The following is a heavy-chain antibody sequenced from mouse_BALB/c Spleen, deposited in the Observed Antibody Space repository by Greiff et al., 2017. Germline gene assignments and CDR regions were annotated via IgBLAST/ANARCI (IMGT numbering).Heavy chain of an antibody. CDR3: ARQGHITTVPFDY. Sequence: DVKLVESGGGLVKPGGSLKLSCAASGFTFSSYAMSWVRQTPEKRLEWVATISSGGSYTYYPDSVKGRFTISRDNAKNTLYLQLSSLRSEDTAMYYCARQGHITTVPFDYWGQGTTLTVSS. V-gene: IGHV5-9-3*01. CDR2: ISSGGSYT. D-gene: IGHD1-1*01. J-gene: IGHJ2*01. CDR1: GFTFSSYA.